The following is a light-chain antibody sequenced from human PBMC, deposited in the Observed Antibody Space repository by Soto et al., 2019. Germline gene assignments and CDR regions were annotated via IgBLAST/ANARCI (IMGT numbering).Light chain of an antibody. V-gene: IGKV3-15*01. Sequence: EIVMTQSPATLSVSPGGRATLSCRASQSISDTLAWYQQKPGQAPRLLIYGASTRATGIPGRFSGSGSGTEYTLTISSLQSEDFAVYYCQQFNNWPPTFGQGTKVDI. J-gene: IGKJ1*01. CDR2: GAS. CDR3: QQFNNWPPT. CDR1: QSISDT.